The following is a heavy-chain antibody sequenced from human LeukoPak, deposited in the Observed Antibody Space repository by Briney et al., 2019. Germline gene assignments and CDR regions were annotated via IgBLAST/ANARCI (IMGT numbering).Heavy chain of an antibody. D-gene: IGHD6-6*01. CDR1: GYTFTGYY. CDR3: ARDLGSSSPFDY. V-gene: IGHV1-2*02. Sequence: ASVKVSRKASGYTFTGYYMHWVRQAPGQGLEWMGWINPNSGGTNYAQKFQGRVTMTRDTSISTAYMELSRLRSDDTAVYYCARDLGSSSPFDYWGQGTLVTVSS. J-gene: IGHJ4*02. CDR2: INPNSGGT.